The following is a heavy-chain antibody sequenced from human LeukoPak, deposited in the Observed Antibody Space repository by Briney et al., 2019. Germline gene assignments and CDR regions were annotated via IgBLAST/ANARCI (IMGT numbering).Heavy chain of an antibody. CDR3: ARVHLGRGYYYYYYMDV. J-gene: IGHJ6*03. CDR1: GYTFTDYY. D-gene: IGHD3-10*01. V-gene: IGHV1-2*02. CDR2: VNPTSGGT. Sequence: ASVKVSCKASGYTFTDYYIHWVRQAPGHGLEWMGWVNPTSGGTNYAQKFQDRVTMTRDTSISTAYMELSRLRSEDTAVYYCARVHLGRGYYYYYYMDVWGKGTTVTISS.